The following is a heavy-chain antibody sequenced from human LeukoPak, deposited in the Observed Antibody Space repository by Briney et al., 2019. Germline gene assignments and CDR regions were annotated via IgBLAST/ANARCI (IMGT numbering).Heavy chain of an antibody. D-gene: IGHD3-10*01. CDR2: INHSGST. CDR3: ARGGVTMVRGVRRSHYYYYMDV. Sequence: PSETLSLTCAVYGGSFSGYYWSWIRQPPGKGLEWIGEINHSGSTNYNPSLKSRVTISVDTSKNQFSLKLSSVTAADTAVYYCARGGVTMVRGVRRSHYYYYMDVWGKGTTVTVSS. CDR1: GGSFSGYY. J-gene: IGHJ6*03. V-gene: IGHV4-34*01.